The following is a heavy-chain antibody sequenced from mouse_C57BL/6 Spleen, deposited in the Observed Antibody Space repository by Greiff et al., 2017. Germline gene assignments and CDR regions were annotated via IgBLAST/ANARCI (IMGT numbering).Heavy chain of an antibody. J-gene: IGHJ2*01. CDR1: GYTFTSYW. CDR2: IHPSDSDT. V-gene: IGHV1-74*01. Sequence: QVQLQQPGAELVKPGASVKVSCKASGYTFTSYWMHWVKQRPGQGLEWIGRIHPSDSDTNYNQKFKGKDTLTVDKSSSTAYMQLSSLTSEDSAVYYCAISYYYGSSYYFDYWGQGTTLTVSS. D-gene: IGHD1-1*01. CDR3: AISYYYGSSYYFDY.